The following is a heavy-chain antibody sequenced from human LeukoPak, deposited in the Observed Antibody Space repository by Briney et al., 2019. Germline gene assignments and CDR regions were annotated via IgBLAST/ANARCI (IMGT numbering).Heavy chain of an antibody. CDR2: ISGHNGNT. V-gene: IGHV1-18*01. D-gene: IGHD3-10*01. CDR1: GYTFNSYL. CDR3: ARIWAEFQLVSDF. J-gene: IGHJ4*02. Sequence: ASVTVSSTASGYTFNSYLISWVRQVPGQGLEWMGWISGHNGNTDYAQKFKDRVTLTTDTSTSTACMELRSLTSDDTAVYYCARIWAEFQLVSDFWGQGTLITVSP.